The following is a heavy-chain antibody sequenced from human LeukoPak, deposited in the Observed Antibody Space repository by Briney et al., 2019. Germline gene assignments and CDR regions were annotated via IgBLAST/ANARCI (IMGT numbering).Heavy chain of an antibody. CDR1: GGSISSYY. D-gene: IGHD3-22*01. CDR3: ARDYYDSSGYPTDNDY. V-gene: IGHV4-4*07. CDR2: IYTSGST. J-gene: IGHJ4*02. Sequence: SETLSLTCTVSGGSISSYYWSWIRQPAGKGLEWIGRIYTSGSTNYNPSLKSRVTMSVDTSKNQFSLKLSSVTAADTAVYYCARDYYDSSGYPTDNDYWGQGTLVTVSS.